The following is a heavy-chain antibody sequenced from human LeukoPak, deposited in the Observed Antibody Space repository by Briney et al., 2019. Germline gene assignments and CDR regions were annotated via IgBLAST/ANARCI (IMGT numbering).Heavy chain of an antibody. D-gene: IGHD3-9*01. J-gene: IGHJ6*03. Sequence: GGSLRLSCAASGFTFSDYYMSWIRQAPGKGLEWVSYISSSGSTTYYADSVKGRFTISRDNAKNSLYLEMNSLRAEDTAVYYCARDGVLRYFDQYYYYMDVWGKGTTVTISS. V-gene: IGHV3-11*01. CDR2: ISSSGSTT. CDR3: ARDGVLRYFDQYYYYMDV. CDR1: GFTFSDYY.